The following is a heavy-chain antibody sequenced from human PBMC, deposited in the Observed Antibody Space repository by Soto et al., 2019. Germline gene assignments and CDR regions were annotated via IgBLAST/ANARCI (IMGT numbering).Heavy chain of an antibody. CDR3: ARAIAVGSTSLDY. J-gene: IGHJ4*02. D-gene: IGHD6-19*01. CDR2: ISSRSSTI. Sequence: PGGSLRLSGAASGFSFSTYNMNWVRQAPGRGLEWVSYISSRSSTIYHADSVKGRFTISRDNAKNSLYLQMDSLRDEDTAVYFCARAIAVGSTSLDYWGLGTRVTVSS. V-gene: IGHV3-48*02. CDR1: GFSFSTYN.